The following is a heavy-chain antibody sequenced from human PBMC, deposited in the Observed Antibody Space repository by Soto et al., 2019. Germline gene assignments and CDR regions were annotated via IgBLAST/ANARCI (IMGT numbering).Heavy chain of an antibody. J-gene: IGHJ4*02. CDR3: ARRSSGGFFHY. CDR1: GFAFSAHW. Sequence: EVQLVESGGALVQPGGSLRLSCSASGFAFSAHWMTWVRQTPGKGLEWVANISPEGSTKYYVDSAKGRFTISRDNSKRSLYLQMNSLSAEDPAVYYCARRSSGGFFHYWGQGTLVTFSS. D-gene: IGHD6-19*01. CDR2: ISPEGSTK. V-gene: IGHV3-7*03.